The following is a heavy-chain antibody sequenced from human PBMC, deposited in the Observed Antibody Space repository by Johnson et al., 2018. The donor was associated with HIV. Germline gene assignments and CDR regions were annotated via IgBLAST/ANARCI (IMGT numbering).Heavy chain of an antibody. J-gene: IGHJ3*01. CDR1: GFTFSNYA. Sequence: VQLVETGGGVVRPGGSLRLSCAASGFTFSNYAIHWVRQAPGKGLEWVAYISSSGSSISYADSVKGRFTISRDNAKNSLYLQMNSLRAEDTAVYYCARGGDVVWFGEFPGAFDVWGQGTMVTVSS. D-gene: IGHD3-10*01. V-gene: IGHV3-48*04. CDR3: ARGGDVVWFGEFPGAFDV. CDR2: ISSSGSSI.